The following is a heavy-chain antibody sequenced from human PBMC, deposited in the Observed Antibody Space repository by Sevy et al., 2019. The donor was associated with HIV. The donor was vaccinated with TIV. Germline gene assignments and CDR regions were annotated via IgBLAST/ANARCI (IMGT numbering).Heavy chain of an antibody. CDR2: ISSGNTYT. J-gene: IGHJ4*02. D-gene: IGHD4-17*01. CDR1: GFTFSDYY. CDR3: ARDRRNYGGQYFDY. Sequence: GGSLRLSCAASGFTFSDYYMTWVRQAPGKGLEWISDISSGNTYTKYADSVMGRFTISRDNAKNSLYLQMSSLRVEDTAVYYCARDRRNYGGQYFDYWGQGTLVTVSS. V-gene: IGHV3-11*06.